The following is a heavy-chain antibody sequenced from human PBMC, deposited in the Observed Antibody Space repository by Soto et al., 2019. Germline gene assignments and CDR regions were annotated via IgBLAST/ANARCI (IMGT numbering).Heavy chain of an antibody. Sequence: SVKVSCKASGYTFTSYAMHWVRQAPGQRXEWMGWINAGNGNTKYSQKFQGRVTITRDTSASTAYMELSSLRSEDTAVYYCARDRLGYCSSTSCYRGELSSYGMDVWGQGTTVTVSS. CDR2: INAGNGNT. CDR3: ARDRLGYCSSTSCYRGELSSYGMDV. CDR1: GYTFTSYA. D-gene: IGHD2-2*02. J-gene: IGHJ6*02. V-gene: IGHV1-3*01.